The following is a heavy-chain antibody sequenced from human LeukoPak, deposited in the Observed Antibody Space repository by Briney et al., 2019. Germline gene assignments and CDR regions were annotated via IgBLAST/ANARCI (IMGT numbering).Heavy chain of an antibody. Sequence: GASVKVSCKASGGTFSSYAISWARQAPGQGLEWMGGIIPIFGTANYAQKFQGRVTITADESTSTAYMELSSLRSEDTAVYYCARDRSGYSGYLYGMDVWGQGTTVTVSS. CDR1: GGTFSSYA. D-gene: IGHD5-12*01. CDR3: ARDRSGYSGYLYGMDV. V-gene: IGHV1-69*13. J-gene: IGHJ6*02. CDR2: IIPIFGTA.